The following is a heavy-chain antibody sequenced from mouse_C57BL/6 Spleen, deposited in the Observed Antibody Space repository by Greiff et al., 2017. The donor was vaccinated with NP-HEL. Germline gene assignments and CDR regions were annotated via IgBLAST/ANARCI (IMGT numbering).Heavy chain of an antibody. CDR1: GYTFTSYW. Sequence: QVQLKQPGAELVKPGASVKLSCKASGYTFTSYWMHWVKQRHGRGLEWIGRIDPNSGGTKYNEKFKSKATLTVDKTSSTAYMQLSSLTFEGSAVYYFERYNDESYYAMDYWGQGTSVTVSS. D-gene: IGHD2-12*01. CDR3: ERYNDESYYAMDY. J-gene: IGHJ4*01. V-gene: IGHV1-72*01. CDR2: IDPNSGGT.